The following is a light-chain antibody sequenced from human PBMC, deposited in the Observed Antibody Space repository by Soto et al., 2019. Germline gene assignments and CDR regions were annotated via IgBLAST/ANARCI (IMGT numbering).Light chain of an antibody. V-gene: IGLV1-40*01. CDR3: QSYDSSLSGYV. J-gene: IGLJ1*01. CDR2: ENN. CDR1: SSNIGAGYE. Sequence: QSVLTQPPSVSEAPGQRVTISCIASSSNIGAGYEAHWYQQVPGTAPKLLIYENNNRPSGVPDRFSGSKSGTSASLAITGLQAEDEAEYHCQSYDSSLSGYVFGTGTKLTVL.